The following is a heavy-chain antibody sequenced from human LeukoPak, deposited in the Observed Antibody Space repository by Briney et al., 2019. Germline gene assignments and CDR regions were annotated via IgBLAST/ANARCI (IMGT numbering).Heavy chain of an antibody. J-gene: IGHJ5*02. CDR1: GGSISSYS. Sequence: SETLSLTCTVSGGSISSYSWSWIRQPPGKGLEWIGSIYYSGSTNYNPSLKSRVTMSVDTSKNQFSLKLSSVTAADTAVYYCARVRRVNWFDPWGQGTLVTVSS. V-gene: IGHV4-59*12. CDR2: IYYSGST. D-gene: IGHD3-10*01. CDR3: ARVRRVNWFDP.